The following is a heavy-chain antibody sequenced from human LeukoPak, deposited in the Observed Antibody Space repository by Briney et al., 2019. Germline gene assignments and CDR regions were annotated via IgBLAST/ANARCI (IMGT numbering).Heavy chain of an antibody. D-gene: IGHD6-13*01. J-gene: IGHJ3*02. V-gene: IGHV3-13*01. Sequence: GGSLRLSCAASGFTFSSYDMHWVRQATGKGLEWVSAIGTAGDTYYPGSVKGRFTISRENAKNSLYLQMNSLRAGDTAVYYCARAYSIAAARGGAFDIWGQGTMVTVSS. CDR3: ARAYSIAAARGGAFDI. CDR2: IGTAGDT. CDR1: GFTFSSYD.